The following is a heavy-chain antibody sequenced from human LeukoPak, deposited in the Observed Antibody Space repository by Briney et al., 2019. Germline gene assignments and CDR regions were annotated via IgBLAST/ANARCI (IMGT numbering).Heavy chain of an antibody. V-gene: IGHV3-64*01. CDR2: ISTNGGNT. D-gene: IGHD6-13*01. CDR3: AREGYLTNSRNYVDY. Sequence: GGSLRLSCAASGFTFSTYAMHWVRQAPGKGLECLSAISTNGGNTHYANSVKGRFTISRDNSKNTLYLQMGSLRAEDMAVYYCAREGYLTNSRNYVDYWDQGTLVTVSS. J-gene: IGHJ4*02. CDR1: GFTFSTYA.